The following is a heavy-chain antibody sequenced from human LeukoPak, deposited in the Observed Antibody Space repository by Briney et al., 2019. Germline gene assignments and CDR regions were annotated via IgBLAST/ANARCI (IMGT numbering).Heavy chain of an antibody. CDR2: ISYDGSNK. D-gene: IGHD4-17*01. J-gene: IGHJ3*02. CDR3: AKTIHDCGDYVTHAFDI. V-gene: IGHV3-30*18. Sequence: GGSLRLSCAASGFTFSSYGMHWVRQAPGKGLEWVAVISYDGSNKYYADSVKGRFTISRDNSKNTLYLQMNSLRAEDTAVYYCAKTIHDCGDYVTHAFDIWGQGTMVTVSS. CDR1: GFTFSSYG.